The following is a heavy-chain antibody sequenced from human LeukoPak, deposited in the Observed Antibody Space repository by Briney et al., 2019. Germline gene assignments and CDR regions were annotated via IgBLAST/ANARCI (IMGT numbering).Heavy chain of an antibody. CDR3: ARGSNILTGYYTSTSHLAGHDY. Sequence: PGGSLRLSCAASGFTFSSYSMNWVRQAPGKGLEWVSSISSSSSSYIYYADSVKGRFTISRDNAKNSLYLQMNSLRAEDTAVYYCARGSNILTGYYTSTSHLAGHDYWGQGTLVTVSS. J-gene: IGHJ4*02. CDR2: ISSSSSSYI. CDR1: GFTFSSYS. V-gene: IGHV3-21*01. D-gene: IGHD3-9*01.